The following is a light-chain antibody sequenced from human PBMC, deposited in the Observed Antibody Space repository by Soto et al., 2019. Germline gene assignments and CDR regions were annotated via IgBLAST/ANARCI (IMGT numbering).Light chain of an antibody. CDR2: DAS. V-gene: IGKV1-5*01. CDR3: QQYNSYSQT. Sequence: DIQMTQSPSTLSASVGDRVTITCQARQSISSWLAWYQQKPGKAPKLLIYDASSLESGVPSRFSGSGSGTEFTLTISSLQPDDFATYYCQQYNSYSQTFGQGTKLEIK. J-gene: IGKJ2*01. CDR1: QSISSW.